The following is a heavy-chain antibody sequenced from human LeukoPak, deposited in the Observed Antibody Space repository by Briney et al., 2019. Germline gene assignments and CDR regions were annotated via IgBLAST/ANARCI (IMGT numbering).Heavy chain of an antibody. D-gene: IGHD3-22*01. Sequence: SETLSLTCTVSGGSISSYYWSWLRQPPGKGLEWIGYIYTSGSTNYNPSLKSRVTISVDTSKNQFSLKLSSVTAADTAVYYCARHEAGYYPDYFDYWGQGTLVTVSS. V-gene: IGHV4-4*09. CDR2: IYTSGST. J-gene: IGHJ4*02. CDR3: ARHEAGYYPDYFDY. CDR1: GGSISSYY.